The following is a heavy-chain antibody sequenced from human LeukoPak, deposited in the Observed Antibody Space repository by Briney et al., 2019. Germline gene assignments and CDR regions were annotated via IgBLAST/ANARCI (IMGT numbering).Heavy chain of an antibody. CDR2: ISYDGSNK. D-gene: IGHD1-26*01. V-gene: IGHV3-30*04. CDR1: GFTFSSYA. Sequence: PGRSLRLSCAASGFTFSSYAMHWVRQAPGKGREWVAVISYDGSNKYYADSVKGRFTISRDDSKNTLYLQMNSLRGEDTAVHYCARVSSGSYQSPDYWGQGTLVTVSS. J-gene: IGHJ4*02. CDR3: ARVSSGSYQSPDY.